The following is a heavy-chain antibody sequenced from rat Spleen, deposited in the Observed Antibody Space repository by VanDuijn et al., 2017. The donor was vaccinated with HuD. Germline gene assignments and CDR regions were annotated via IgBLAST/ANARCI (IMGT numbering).Heavy chain of an antibody. D-gene: IGHD3-4*01. V-gene: IGHV5-29*01. CDR2: INYDGSNT. Sequence: EVQLVESGGGLVQPGRSLKLSCAASGFTFSNYGMAWVRQAPTKGLEWVATINYDGSNTYYRDSVKGRFTISRDSTKTTLYLQMNSLRSEDTATYYCTREETLYWYFDFWGPGTMVTVSS. CDR1: GFTFSNYG. J-gene: IGHJ1*01. CDR3: TREETLYWYFDF.